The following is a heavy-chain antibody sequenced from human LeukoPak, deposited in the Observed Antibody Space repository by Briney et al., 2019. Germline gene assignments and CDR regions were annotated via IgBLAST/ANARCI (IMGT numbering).Heavy chain of an antibody. CDR3: AVVPAAMGDWFVP. V-gene: IGHV1-46*01. Sequence: ASVKVSCKASGYTFTSYYMHWVRQAPGQGLEWMGIINPSGGSTSYAQKFQGRVTMTRDTSTSTVYMELSSLRSEDTAVYYCAVVPAAMGDWFVPWGQGTLVTVSS. J-gene: IGHJ5*02. CDR2: INPSGGST. CDR1: GYTFTSYY. D-gene: IGHD2-2*01.